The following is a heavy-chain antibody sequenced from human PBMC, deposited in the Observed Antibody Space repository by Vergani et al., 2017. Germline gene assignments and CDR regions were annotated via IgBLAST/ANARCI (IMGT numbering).Heavy chain of an antibody. J-gene: IGHJ5*02. Sequence: QVQLQESGPGLVKPSETLSLTCTVSGGSISSYYWSWIRQPPGKGLEWIGYIYYSGSTNYNPSLESRVTRSVATSKNQFSLKLSSVTAADTAVYYWARALVSRLVTGITGWFDPWGQGTLVTVSS. CDR3: ARALVSRLVTGITGWFDP. V-gene: IGHV4-59*01. CDR1: GGSISSYY. CDR2: IYYSGST. D-gene: IGHD1-20*01.